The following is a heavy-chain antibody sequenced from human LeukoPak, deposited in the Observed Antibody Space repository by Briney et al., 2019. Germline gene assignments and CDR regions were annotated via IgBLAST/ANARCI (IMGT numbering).Heavy chain of an antibody. CDR3: AREGYYGSGSYYRVYMDV. Sequence: ASVKVSCKASGYTFTSYYMHWVRQAPGQGLEWMGIINPSGGSTSYAQKFQGRVTMTRDMSTSTVYMELSSLRSEDTAMYYCAREGYYGSGSYYRVYMDVWGKGTTVTVSS. J-gene: IGHJ6*03. D-gene: IGHD3-10*01. V-gene: IGHV1-46*01. CDR2: INPSGGST. CDR1: GYTFTSYY.